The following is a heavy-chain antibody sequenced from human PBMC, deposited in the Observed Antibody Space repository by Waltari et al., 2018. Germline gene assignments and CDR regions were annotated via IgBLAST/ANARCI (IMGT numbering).Heavy chain of an antibody. Sequence: QLQLQASGPGLLKPSETLSLTCSVSGGSIIPDRHYWGWIRQPPGQGLEWIGTVSYNGATYSSPSLKSRVTLSRDTSKNQLSLTLGSVTATDTAVYYCATYIGASIGTAAFDVWGQGTLVSVSS. V-gene: IGHV4-39*01. CDR1: GGSIIPDRHY. J-gene: IGHJ3*01. CDR3: ATYIGASIGTAAFDV. D-gene: IGHD5-12*01. CDR2: VSYNGAT.